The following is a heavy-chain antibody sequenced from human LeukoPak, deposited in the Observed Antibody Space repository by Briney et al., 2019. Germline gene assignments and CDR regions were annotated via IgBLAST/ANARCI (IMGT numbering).Heavy chain of an antibody. D-gene: IGHD3-10*01. CDR3: TRDGGDYGASGSYPDY. Sequence: SVKVSCKASGVTFSRLVVSWVRQAPGQGLEWMGQIIPYFGTSNYAQNFQGRVTLTADEATNTAYMELNRLRSVDTAVYYCTRDGGDYGASGSYPDYWGQGTLVTVSS. CDR1: GVTFSRLV. V-gene: IGHV1-69*01. CDR2: IIPYFGTS. J-gene: IGHJ4*02.